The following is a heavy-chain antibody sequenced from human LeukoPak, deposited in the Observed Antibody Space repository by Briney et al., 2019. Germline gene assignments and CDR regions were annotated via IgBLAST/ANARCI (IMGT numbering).Heavy chain of an antibody. Sequence: SQTLSLTCAISGDSVSSNSAAWNWIRQSPSRGLEWLGRTYYRSKWYNDYAVSVKSRITINPDTSKNQFSLQLNSVTPEDTAVYYCAGGLDIVVVVAATYYFDYWGQGTLVTVSS. D-gene: IGHD2-15*01. CDR2: TYYRSKWYN. CDR3: AGGLDIVVVVAATYYFDY. J-gene: IGHJ4*02. V-gene: IGHV6-1*01. CDR1: GDSVSSNSAA.